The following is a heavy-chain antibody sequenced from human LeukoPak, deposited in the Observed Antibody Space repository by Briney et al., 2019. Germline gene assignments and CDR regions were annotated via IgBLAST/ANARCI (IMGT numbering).Heavy chain of an antibody. CDR3: TSFKNYFDY. V-gene: IGHV3-49*04. CDR1: GFTFGDYA. CDR2: IRSKAYGGTT. Sequence: GGPLRLSCTASGFTFGDYAMSWVRQAPGKGLEWVGFIRSKAYGGTTEYAASVKGRFTISRDDSKSIAYLQMNSLKTEDTAVYYCTSFKNYFDYWGQGTLVTVSS. J-gene: IGHJ4*02.